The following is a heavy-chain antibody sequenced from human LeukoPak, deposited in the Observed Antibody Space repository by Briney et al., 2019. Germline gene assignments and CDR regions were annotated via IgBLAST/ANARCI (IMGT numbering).Heavy chain of an antibody. V-gene: IGHV3-23*01. J-gene: IGHJ6*03. Sequence: GGSLRLSCAASGFTFSSYSMNWVRQAPGKGLEWVSGISGSGGNTYYADSVKGRFTISRDNSKNTLYLQMGSLRAEDMAVYYCARGAKYYYYYMDVWGKGTTVTISS. CDR2: ISGSGGNT. CDR3: ARGAKYYYYYMDV. CDR1: GFTFSSYS.